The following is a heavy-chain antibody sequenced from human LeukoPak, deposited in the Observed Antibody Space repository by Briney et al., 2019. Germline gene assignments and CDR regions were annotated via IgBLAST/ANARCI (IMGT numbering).Heavy chain of an antibody. Sequence: EASVKVSCKASGYTFTGYYMHWVRQAPGQGLEWMGIINPSGGSTSYAQKFQGRVTMTRDTSTSTVYMELSSLRSEDTAVYYCARAGGLTVPLSYYYYYYMDVWGKGTTVTVSS. J-gene: IGHJ6*03. CDR2: INPSGGST. CDR3: ARAGGLTVPLSYYYYYYMDV. CDR1: GYTFTGYY. V-gene: IGHV1-46*01. D-gene: IGHD3-16*01.